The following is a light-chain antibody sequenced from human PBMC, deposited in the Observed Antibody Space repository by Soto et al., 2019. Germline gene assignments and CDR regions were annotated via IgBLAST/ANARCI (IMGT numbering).Light chain of an antibody. Sequence: DILMTQSPSTLSASVGDRVTITCRASQSISSWLAWYQQKPGKAPTLLIYDASTLERGVPSRFSGTGSGTEFTLSIDSLQPDDFATYYCQQYHTSSITFGQGTRLEIK. CDR2: DAS. J-gene: IGKJ5*01. V-gene: IGKV1-5*01. CDR1: QSISSW. CDR3: QQYHTSSIT.